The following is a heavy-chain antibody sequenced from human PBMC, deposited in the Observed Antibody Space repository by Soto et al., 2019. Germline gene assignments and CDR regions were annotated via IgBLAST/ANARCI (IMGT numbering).Heavy chain of an antibody. CDR2: INPSGGST. J-gene: IGHJ4*02. D-gene: IGHD3-10*01. Sequence: ASVKVSCKAPGYTFTSYYMHWVRQAPGQGLEWMGIINPSGGSTSYAQKFQGRVTMTRDTSTSTVYMELSSLRSEDTAVYYCARAPASSGTLWFGEYYFDYWGQGTLVTVSS. V-gene: IGHV1-46*01. CDR1: GYTFTSYY. CDR3: ARAPASSGTLWFGEYYFDY.